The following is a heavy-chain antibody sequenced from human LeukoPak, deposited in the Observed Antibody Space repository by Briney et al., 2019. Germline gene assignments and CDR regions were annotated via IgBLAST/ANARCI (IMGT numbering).Heavy chain of an antibody. CDR1: GFSFRTYA. CDR2: VSCNGGNT. V-gene: IGHV3-64*01. CDR3: ARRDTSGYFSDY. Sequence: GGSLRLSCAASGFSFRTYAMSWVRQAPGKGLEYVAAVSCNGGNTYYPNSMKGRFTISRDNSKNTLYLQMGSLRVEDMAVYYCARRDTSGYFSDYWGQGTLVTVSS. D-gene: IGHD6-19*01. J-gene: IGHJ4*02.